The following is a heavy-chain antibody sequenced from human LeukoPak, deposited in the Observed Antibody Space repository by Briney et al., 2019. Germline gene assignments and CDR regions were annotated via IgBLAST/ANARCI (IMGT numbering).Heavy chain of an antibody. J-gene: IGHJ4*02. CDR2: IFYSGSI. Sequence: PSGTLSLTCAVSGGSISTYNWWSWVRQPPGKGLGWIGEIFYSGSINYNPSLKSRVTLSLDKSKNQFSLQLSSVTAADTAMYYCAKTHSHFPPYFDYWGQGTLVIVSS. CDR1: GGSISTYNW. V-gene: IGHV4-4*02. CDR3: AKTHSHFPPYFDY. D-gene: IGHD4-11*01.